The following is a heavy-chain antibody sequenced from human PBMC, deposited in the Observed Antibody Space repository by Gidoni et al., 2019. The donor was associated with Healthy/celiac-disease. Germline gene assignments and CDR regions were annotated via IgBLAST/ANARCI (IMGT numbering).Heavy chain of an antibody. CDR1: GFTFSSYG. V-gene: IGHV3-30*18. J-gene: IGHJ4*02. CDR2: ISYDGINK. D-gene: IGHD2-2*01. CDR3: AKDELRYCSSTSCYALDY. Sequence: QVQLVESGGGVVQPGRSLRLSCAASGFTFSSYGMHWVRQAPGKGLEWLAVISYDGINKYYADSVKGRFTISRDNSKNTLYLQMNSLRAEDTAVYYCAKDELRYCSSTSCYALDYWGQGTLVTVSS.